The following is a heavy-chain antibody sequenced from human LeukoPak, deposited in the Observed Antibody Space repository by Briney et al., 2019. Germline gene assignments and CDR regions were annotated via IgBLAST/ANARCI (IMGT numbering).Heavy chain of an antibody. CDR1: GFTFSSYA. V-gene: IGHV3-30*04. CDR3: ASLDIVVVPAAAYGMDV. J-gene: IGHJ6*02. D-gene: IGHD2-2*01. Sequence: GGSLRLSCAASGFTFSSYAMHWVRQAPGKGLEWVVVISYDGSNKYYADSVKGRFTISRDNSKNTLYLQMNSLRAEDTAVYYCASLDIVVVPAAAYGMDVWGQGTTVTVSS. CDR2: ISYDGSNK.